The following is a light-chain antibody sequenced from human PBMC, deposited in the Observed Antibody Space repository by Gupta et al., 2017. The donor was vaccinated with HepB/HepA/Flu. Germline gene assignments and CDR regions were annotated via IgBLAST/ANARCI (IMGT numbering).Light chain of an antibody. Sequence: SALTQPASVSGSPGQSITISCPGTSSDVGGYNYVSWYQQHPGKAPKLMIYDVSNRPSGVSNRFSGSKSGNTASLTISGLQAEDEADYYCSSDTSSSTLVFGGGTKLTVL. CDR3: SSDTSSSTLV. J-gene: IGLJ2*01. CDR1: SSDVGGYNY. CDR2: DVS. V-gene: IGLV2-14*01.